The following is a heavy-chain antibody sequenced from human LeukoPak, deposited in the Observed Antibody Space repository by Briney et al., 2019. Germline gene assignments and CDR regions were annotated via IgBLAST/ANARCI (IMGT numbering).Heavy chain of an antibody. CDR3: AKDKRYFDWSYGMDV. CDR2: ISWNSGSI. D-gene: IGHD3-9*01. V-gene: IGHV3-9*01. Sequence: GGSLRLSCAASGFTFDDYAMHWVRQAPGKGLEWVSGISWNSGSIGYADSVKGQFTISRDNAKNSLYLQMNSLRAEDTALYYCAKDKRYFDWSYGMDVWGQGTTVTVSS. J-gene: IGHJ6*02. CDR1: GFTFDDYA.